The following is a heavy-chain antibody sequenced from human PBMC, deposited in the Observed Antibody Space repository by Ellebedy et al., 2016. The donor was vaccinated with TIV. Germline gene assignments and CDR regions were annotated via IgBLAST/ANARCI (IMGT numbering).Heavy chain of an antibody. Sequence: GGSLRLSCKGSGYSFATYWIGWVRQLPGKGLEWMGTIYPGDSDTRYSPSFQGQVTISADKSITTAYLQWSSLKASDSAMYYCALTGYDDFDMWGQGTMVTVSP. CDR3: ALTGYDDFDM. J-gene: IGHJ3*02. CDR2: IYPGDSDT. CDR1: GYSFATYW. V-gene: IGHV5-51*01. D-gene: IGHD3-9*01.